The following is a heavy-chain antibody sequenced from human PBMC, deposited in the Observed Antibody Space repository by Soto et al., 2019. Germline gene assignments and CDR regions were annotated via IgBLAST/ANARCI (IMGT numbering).Heavy chain of an antibody. CDR3: VTRPTCGDYRINYFDF. CDR2: ISGSGVST. CDR1: GITISNYA. D-gene: IGHD4-17*01. J-gene: IGHJ4*02. V-gene: IGHV3-23*01. Sequence: PAGSLRLSCAASGITISNYAMSWVRQAPGKGLEWVSGISGSGVSTYYADSVKGRFTISRDNSKDTLYLRMNSLRAEDTAVYYCVTRPTCGDYRINYFDFWGQGTLVTVSS.